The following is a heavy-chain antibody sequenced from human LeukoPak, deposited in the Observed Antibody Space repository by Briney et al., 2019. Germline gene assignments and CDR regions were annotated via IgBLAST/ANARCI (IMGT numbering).Heavy chain of an antibody. CDR3: ARDWFHSGFLEWLPRGRFFDY. V-gene: IGHV3-66*01. J-gene: IGHJ4*02. CDR1: EFSVGSKY. CDR2: IYSGGST. Sequence: GGSLRLSCAASEFSVGSKYMTWVRQAPGKWLEWVSLIYSGGSTYYADSVKGRFTISRDNSKNTLYLQMNSLRAEDTAVYYCARDWFHSGFLEWLPRGRFFDYWGQGTLVTVSS. D-gene: IGHD3-3*01.